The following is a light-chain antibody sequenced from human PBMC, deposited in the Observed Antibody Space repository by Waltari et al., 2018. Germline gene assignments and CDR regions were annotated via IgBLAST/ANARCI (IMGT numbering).Light chain of an antibody. V-gene: IGLV4-69*01. CDR2: VNRDGSH. CDR1: SGPSSNA. Sequence: QLVLTQPPSASASLGASVKLTCTLSSGPSSNAIAWHQQQPEKGPRYRRKVNRDGSHNMGDGIPDRFSGSSSGAERYLTISRLRSEDEADYYCQTWGTGILVFGTGTKVTVL. J-gene: IGLJ1*01. CDR3: QTWGTGILV.